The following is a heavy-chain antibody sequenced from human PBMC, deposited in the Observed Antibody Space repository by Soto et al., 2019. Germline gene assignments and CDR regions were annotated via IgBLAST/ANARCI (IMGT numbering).Heavy chain of an antibody. Sequence: GRTRVNPTQTPTLTCTFSGFSLGTSGVGVGWIGQPPGKALEWLALIYWDDGKRYSPSLKTRLNITKDTSKNQVVLTLTNVDPVDTAIFFFKQKTAYEISTGYYPFDYWGQGSLVTVYS. D-gene: IGHD3-9*01. CDR1: GFSLGTSGVG. CDR3: KQKTAYEISTGYYPFDY. V-gene: IGHV2-5*02. CDR2: IYWDDGK. J-gene: IGHJ4*02.